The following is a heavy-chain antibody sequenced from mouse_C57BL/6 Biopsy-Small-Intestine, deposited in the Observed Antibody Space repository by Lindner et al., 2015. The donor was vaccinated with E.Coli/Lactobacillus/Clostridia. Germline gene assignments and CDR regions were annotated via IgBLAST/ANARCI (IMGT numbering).Heavy chain of an antibody. J-gene: IGHJ3*01. CDR1: GYIFTNYR. Sequence: VQLQESGAELVRPGTSVKMSCKAAGYIFTNYRIGWVKQRPGHGLEWTGDIYPGGGYTNYNEKFKGKATLTADTSSSTAYMQLSSLTSEDSAIYYCARGGVRRAWFPYWGQGTLVTVSA. CDR2: IYPGGGYT. V-gene: IGHV1-63*02. CDR3: ARGGVRRAWFPY. D-gene: IGHD2-14*01.